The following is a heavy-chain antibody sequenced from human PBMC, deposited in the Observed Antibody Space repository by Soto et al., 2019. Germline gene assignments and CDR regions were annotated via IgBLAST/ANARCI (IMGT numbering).Heavy chain of an antibody. V-gene: IGHV3-15*01. Sequence: GGSLRLSCAASGFTFSNAWMSWVRQAPGKGLEWVGRIKSKTDGGTTDYAAPVKGGFTISRDDSKNTLYLQMNSLKTEDTAVYYCHVVVVTAGAFDYWGQGTLVTVSS. CDR1: GFTFSNAW. J-gene: IGHJ4*02. CDR2: IKSKTDGGTT. CDR3: HVVVVTAGAFDY. D-gene: IGHD2-21*02.